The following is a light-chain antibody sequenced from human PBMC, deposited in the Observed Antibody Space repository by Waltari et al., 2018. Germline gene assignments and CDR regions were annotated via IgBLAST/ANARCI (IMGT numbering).Light chain of an antibody. Sequence: ETVMTQSPATLPVSPGERATLSCRASQSVSNNFAWYQQKRGQPPRLLIYGASTRATGIPARCSGSGSGTEFTLTISSLQSEDFAVYHCQQYHNWPRTFGQGTKVEIK. CDR3: QQYHNWPRT. CDR1: QSVSNN. J-gene: IGKJ1*01. V-gene: IGKV3-15*01. CDR2: GAS.